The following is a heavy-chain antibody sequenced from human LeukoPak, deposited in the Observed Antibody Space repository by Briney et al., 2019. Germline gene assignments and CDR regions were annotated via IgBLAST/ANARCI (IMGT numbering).Heavy chain of an antibody. CDR1: GGSISSYY. CDR2: IYHSGST. J-gene: IGHJ5*02. CDR3: ARLMYGRWGYQLLYPGPNWFDP. V-gene: IGHV4-59*04. D-gene: IGHD2-2*02. Sequence: SETLSLTCTVSGGSISSYYWSWIRQPPGEGLEWIGYIYHSGSTYYNPSLKSRVTISVDRSKNQFSLKLSSVTAADTAVYYCARLMYGRWGYQLLYPGPNWFDPWGQGTLVTVSS.